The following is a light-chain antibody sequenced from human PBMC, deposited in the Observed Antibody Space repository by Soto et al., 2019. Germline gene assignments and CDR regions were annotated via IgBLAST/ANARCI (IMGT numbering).Light chain of an antibody. J-gene: IGKJ4*01. V-gene: IGKV3-20*01. CDR2: GAS. Sequence: EIVLTQSPGTLSLSSGERATLSCRASQSVRSNYLAWYQQKPGQAPRLLIYGASSRATGIPDWFGGSGSGTDFTLTISRLEPEDFAVYYCQQYASSPLTFGGGTKVEIK. CDR1: QSVRSNY. CDR3: QQYASSPLT.